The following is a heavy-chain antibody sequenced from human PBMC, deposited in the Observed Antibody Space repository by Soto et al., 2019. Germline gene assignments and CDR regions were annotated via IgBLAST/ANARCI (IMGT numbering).Heavy chain of an antibody. J-gene: IGHJ3*02. D-gene: IGHD3-3*01. V-gene: IGHV3-48*02. CDR1: GFTFSSYS. Sequence: GGSLRLSCAASGFTFSSYSMNWVRQAPGKGLEWVSYISSSSSTIYYADSVKGRFTISRDNAKNSLYLQMNSLRDEDTAVYYCAREARGIFGVVINDAFDIWGQGTMVTVSS. CDR3: AREARGIFGVVINDAFDI. CDR2: ISSSSSTI.